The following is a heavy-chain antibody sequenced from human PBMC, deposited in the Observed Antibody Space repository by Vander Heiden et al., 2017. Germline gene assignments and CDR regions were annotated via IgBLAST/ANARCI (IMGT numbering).Heavy chain of an antibody. J-gene: IGHJ4*02. CDR1: GFTFSSHA. Sequence: EVQLLESGGGLVQPGGSLRLSCAASGFTFSSHAMGWVRQAPGKGLEWVSAISGSGGSTYYADSVKGRFTISRDNSKNTLYLQMNSLRAEDTAVYYCAKLLGDYAFLIVGATSFDYWGQGTLVTVSS. D-gene: IGHD1-26*01. CDR2: ISGSGGST. V-gene: IGHV3-23*01. CDR3: AKLLGDYAFLIVGATSFDY.